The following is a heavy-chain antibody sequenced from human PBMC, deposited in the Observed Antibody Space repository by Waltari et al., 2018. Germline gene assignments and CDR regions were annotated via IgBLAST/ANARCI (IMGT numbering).Heavy chain of an antibody. CDR2: MWYDGSQR. V-gene: IGHV3-33*08. CDR3: ARAGTWGLDR. D-gene: IGHD7-27*01. Sequence: QVQLVESGGGVVQPGRSRRLPCAASGFSISSNGMPWVRQAPGKGLEWVAVMWYDGSQRYYADSVTGRFTISRDDSRNTLFLQMNSLRDEDTAVYYCARAGTWGLDRWGQGSLVIVST. CDR1: GFSISSNG. J-gene: IGHJ5*02.